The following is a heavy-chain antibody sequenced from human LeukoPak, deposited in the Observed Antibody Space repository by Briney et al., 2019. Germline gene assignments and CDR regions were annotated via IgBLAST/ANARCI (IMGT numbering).Heavy chain of an antibody. Sequence: SETLSLTCTVSCDSISSSTYYWGWIRQPPGKGLEWIGIIYYSATTYYNPSLKSRVTISVDTSKNQFSLKLSSVTAADTAVYYCARVTGYMIEDSFDYWGQGTLVTVSS. D-gene: IGHD3-22*01. V-gene: IGHV4-39*07. J-gene: IGHJ4*02. CDR3: ARVTGYMIEDSFDY. CDR2: IYYSATT. CDR1: CDSISSSTYY.